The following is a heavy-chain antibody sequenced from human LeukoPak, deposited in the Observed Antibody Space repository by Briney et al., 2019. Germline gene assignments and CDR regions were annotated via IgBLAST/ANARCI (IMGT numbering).Heavy chain of an antibody. J-gene: IGHJ5*02. CDR1: GGSISSGGYS. Sequence: PSETLSLTCAVSGGSISSGGYSWSWIRQPPGKGLEWIGYIYHSGSTYYNPSLKSRVTISVDRSKNQFSLKLSSVTAADTAVYYCARARGYSWNRFDPWGQGTLVTVSS. CDR2: IYHSGST. D-gene: IGHD5-18*01. CDR3: ARARGYSWNRFDP. V-gene: IGHV4-30-2*01.